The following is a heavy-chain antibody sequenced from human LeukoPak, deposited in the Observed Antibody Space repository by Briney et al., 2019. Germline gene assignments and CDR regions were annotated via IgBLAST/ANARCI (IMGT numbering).Heavy chain of an antibody. D-gene: IGHD6-19*01. CDR3: GKDGGQYSSGPEFDP. CDR2: ISGGGERT. J-gene: IGHJ5*02. V-gene: IGHV3-23*01. Sequence: GGSLRLSCAASGIVFSNTAMNWARQSPGRGLEWVSAISGGGERTFYADSVKGRFTISRDNSKNMLYLQMNSLRADDTAIYYCGKDGGQYSSGPEFDPRSQGALVTVSS. CDR1: GIVFSNTA.